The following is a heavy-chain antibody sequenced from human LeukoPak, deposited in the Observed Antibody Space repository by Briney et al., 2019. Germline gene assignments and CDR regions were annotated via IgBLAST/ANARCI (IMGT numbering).Heavy chain of an antibody. CDR1: GFTFSSYG. CDR3: AKDLPLIVVVPAAITFDY. Sequence: PGRSLRLSCAASGFTFSSYGMHWVRQAPGKGLEGVAFIRYDGSNKYYADSVKGRSTISRDNSKNTLYLQLNSLRAEDTAVYYCAKDLPLIVVVPAAITFDYWGQGTLVTVSS. CDR2: IRYDGSNK. V-gene: IGHV3-30*02. J-gene: IGHJ4*02. D-gene: IGHD2-2*02.